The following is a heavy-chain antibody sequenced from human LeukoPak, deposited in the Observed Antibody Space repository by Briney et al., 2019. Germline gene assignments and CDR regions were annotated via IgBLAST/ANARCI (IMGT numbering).Heavy chain of an antibody. J-gene: IGHJ5*02. CDR1: GGTFSSYA. CDR3: ARESSSWYPRRWFDP. CDR2: IIPIFGTA. V-gene: IGHV1-69*13. Sequence: GASVKVSCKASGGTFSSYAISWVRQAPGQGLEWMGGIIPIFGTANYAQKFQGRVTITADESTSTAYMELSSLRSEDTAVYYCARESSSWYPRRWFDPWGQGTLVTVSS. D-gene: IGHD6-13*01.